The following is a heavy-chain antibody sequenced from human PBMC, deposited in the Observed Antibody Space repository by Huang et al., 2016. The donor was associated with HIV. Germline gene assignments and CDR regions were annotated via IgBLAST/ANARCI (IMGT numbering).Heavy chain of an antibody. CDR2: INHSGST. CDR3: ARERMMSWLDDHDAFDI. V-gene: IGHV4-34*01. D-gene: IGHD1-1*01. Sequence: QVQLQQWGAGLLKPSETLSLTCAVYGGSFSGYYWSWIRQSAGKGLEWIGEINHSGSTNHNPSLKSRLTISVDTSKNQFSLKLSSVTAADTAVYYCARERMMSWLDDHDAFDIWGQGTMVTVSS. J-gene: IGHJ3*02. CDR1: GGSFSGYY.